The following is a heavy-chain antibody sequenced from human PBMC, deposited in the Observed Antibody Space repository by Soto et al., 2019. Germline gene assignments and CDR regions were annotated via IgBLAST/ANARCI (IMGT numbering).Heavy chain of an antibody. CDR3: AGGYDSLGMDV. Sequence: ASVKVSCKASGYTFTSYAMHWVRQAPGQRLEWMGWINAGNGNTKYSRKFQGRVTITRDTSASTAYMELSSLRSEDTAVYYCAGGYDSLGMDVWGQGTTVTVSS. CDR1: GYTFTSYA. CDR2: INAGNGNT. V-gene: IGHV1-3*01. D-gene: IGHD5-12*01. J-gene: IGHJ6*02.